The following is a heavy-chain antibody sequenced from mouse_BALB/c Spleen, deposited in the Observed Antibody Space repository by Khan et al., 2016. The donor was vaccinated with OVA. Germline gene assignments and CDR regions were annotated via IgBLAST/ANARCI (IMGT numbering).Heavy chain of an antibody. J-gene: IGHJ3*01. CDR1: GFTFSTYA. CDR2: ISSDGDYT. CDR3: ARSPYGNFAY. D-gene: IGHD2-1*01. Sequence: EVKLVESGGGLVKPGGSLKLSCAASGFTFSTYAMSWVRQTPEKRLEWVATISSDGDYTYYPDNVTGRFTISRDNAKNTLYRQMSSLRYEDTAMYYCARSPYGNFAYWGQGTLVTVSA. V-gene: IGHV5-9-3*01.